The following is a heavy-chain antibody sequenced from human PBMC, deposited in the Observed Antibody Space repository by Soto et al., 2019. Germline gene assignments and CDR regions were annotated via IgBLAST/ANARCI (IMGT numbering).Heavy chain of an antibody. CDR2: IVVGSGNT. J-gene: IGHJ5*02. D-gene: IGHD6-13*01. V-gene: IGHV1-58*01. CDR1: GCTFISSA. CDR3: AAGYSQNDSWFDP. Sequence: GASVKVSCKASGCTFISSAVQWVRQARGQRLEWIGWIVVGSGNTNYAQKFQERVTITRDMSTSTAYMELSSLRSEDTAVYYCAAGYSQNDSWFDPWGQGTLGTVSA.